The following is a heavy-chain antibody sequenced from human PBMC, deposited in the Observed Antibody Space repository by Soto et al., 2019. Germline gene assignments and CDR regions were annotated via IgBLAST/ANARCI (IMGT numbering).Heavy chain of an antibody. Sequence: SETLSLTCAVYGGSFSGYYWSWIRQPPGKGLEWIGEINHSGSTNYNPSLKSRVTISVDTSKNQFSLKLSSVTAADTAVYYCARGRGYGGITIFAVVIIRNWFDPWGQGTLVTVSS. CDR2: INHSGST. V-gene: IGHV4-34*01. CDR1: GGSFSGYY. D-gene: IGHD3-3*01. CDR3: ARGRGYGGITIFAVVIIRNWFDP. J-gene: IGHJ5*02.